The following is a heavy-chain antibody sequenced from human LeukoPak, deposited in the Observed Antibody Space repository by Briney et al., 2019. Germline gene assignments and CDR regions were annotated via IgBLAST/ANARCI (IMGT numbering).Heavy chain of an antibody. J-gene: IGHJ4*02. CDR2: INPSGGST. CDR3: ARDGVRIAVAGTRYGY. CDR1: GYTFTSYY. V-gene: IGHV1-46*01. Sequence: SVKVSCKASGYTFTSYYMHWVRQAPGQGLEWMGIINPSGGSTSYAQKFQGRVTMTRDTSTSTVYMELSSLRSEDTAVYYCARDGVRIAVAGTRYGYWGQGTLVTVSS. D-gene: IGHD6-19*01.